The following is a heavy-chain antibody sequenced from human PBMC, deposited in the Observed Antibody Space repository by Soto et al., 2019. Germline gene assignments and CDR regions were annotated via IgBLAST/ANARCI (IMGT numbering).Heavy chain of an antibody. D-gene: IGHD5-12*01. CDR1: GFTFSSYA. CDR3: AKAQMATCLYDYGMDV. Sequence: VGSLRLSCAVSGFTFSSYAMSWVRQAPGKGLEWVSAISGSGGSTYYADSVKGRFTISRDNSKNTLYLQMNSLRAEDTAVYYCAKAQMATCLYDYGMDVWGQGTTVTVSS. J-gene: IGHJ6*02. CDR2: ISGSGGST. V-gene: IGHV3-23*01.